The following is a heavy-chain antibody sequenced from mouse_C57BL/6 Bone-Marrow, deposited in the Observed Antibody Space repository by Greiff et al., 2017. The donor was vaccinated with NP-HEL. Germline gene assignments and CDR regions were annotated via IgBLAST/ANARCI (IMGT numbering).Heavy chain of an antibody. Sequence: VKLMESGAELVRPGSSVKLSCKASGYTFTSYWMHWVKQRPIQGLEWIGNIDPSDSETHYNQKFKDKATLTVDKSSSTAYMQLSSLTSEDSAVYYCARESYGSSFYWYFDVWGTGTTVTVSS. D-gene: IGHD1-1*01. CDR3: ARESYGSSFYWYFDV. CDR2: IDPSDSET. J-gene: IGHJ1*03. CDR1: GYTFTSYW. V-gene: IGHV1-52*01.